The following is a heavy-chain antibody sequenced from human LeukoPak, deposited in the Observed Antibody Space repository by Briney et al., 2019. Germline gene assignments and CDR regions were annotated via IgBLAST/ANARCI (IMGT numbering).Heavy chain of an antibody. CDR3: AREGAYSGYDLDY. D-gene: IGHD5-12*01. Sequence: AISSNGGSTYYANSVKGRFTISRDNSKNTLYLQMGSLRAEDMAVYYCAREGAYSGYDLDYWGQGTLVTVSS. V-gene: IGHV3-64*01. CDR2: ISSNGGST. J-gene: IGHJ4*02.